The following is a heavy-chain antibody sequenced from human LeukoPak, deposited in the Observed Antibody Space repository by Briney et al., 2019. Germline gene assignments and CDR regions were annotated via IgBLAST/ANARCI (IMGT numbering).Heavy chain of an antibody. CDR3: ARLGYYYGSGSYPNFDY. Sequence: PSETLSLTCTVSGGSISSSSYYWGWIRQPPGKGLEWIGSIYYSGSTYYNPSLKSRVTISVDTSKNQFSLKLSSVTAADTAVYYCARLGYYYGSGSYPNFDYWGQGTLVTVSS. CDR2: IYYSGST. J-gene: IGHJ4*02. D-gene: IGHD3-10*01. CDR1: GGSISSSSYY. V-gene: IGHV4-39*01.